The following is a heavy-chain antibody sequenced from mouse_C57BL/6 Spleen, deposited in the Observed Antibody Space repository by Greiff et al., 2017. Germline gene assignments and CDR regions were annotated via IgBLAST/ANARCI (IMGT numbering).Heavy chain of an antibody. Sequence: EVKVVESGGGLVKPGGSLKLSCAASGFTFSDYGMHWVRQAPEKGLEWVAYISSGSSTIYYADTVKGRFTLSRDNAKNTLFLQMTSLRSEYTAMYYCTRESYGNYIRYAMDYWGQGTSVTVSS. CDR2: ISSGSSTI. J-gene: IGHJ4*01. CDR3: TRESYGNYIRYAMDY. CDR1: GFTFSDYG. V-gene: IGHV5-17*01. D-gene: IGHD2-1*01.